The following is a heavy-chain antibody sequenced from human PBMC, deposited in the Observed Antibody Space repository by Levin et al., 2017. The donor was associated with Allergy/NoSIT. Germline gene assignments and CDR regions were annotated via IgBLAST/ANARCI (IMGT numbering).Heavy chain of an antibody. D-gene: IGHD3-9*01. CDR2: IYYSGST. CDR3: ARDLTGTTDLFDY. V-gene: IGHV4-39*07. CDR1: GGSISSSSYY. Sequence: SQTLSLTCTVSGGSISSSSYYWGWIRQPPGKGLEWIGSIYYSGSTYYNPSLKSRVTISVDTSKNQFSLKLSSVTAADTAVYYCARDLTGTTDLFDYWGQGTLVTVSS. J-gene: IGHJ4*02.